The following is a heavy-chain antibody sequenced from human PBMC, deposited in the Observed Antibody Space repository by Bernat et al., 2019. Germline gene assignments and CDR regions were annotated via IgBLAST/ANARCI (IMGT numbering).Heavy chain of an antibody. Sequence: QVQLVESGGGVVQSGKSLRLSCAVSGVTFRNYGMHWVRQAPGKGLERVAVIWYDGSQKYYADSVKDRFTISRDNSKNTLYLQMNSLRVEDTAMYHCATWRGSGNYYDYWGQGTLVTVSS. CDR1: GVTFRNYG. V-gene: IGHV3-33*01. D-gene: IGHD3-10*01. CDR3: ATWRGSGNYYDY. J-gene: IGHJ4*02. CDR2: IWYDGSQK.